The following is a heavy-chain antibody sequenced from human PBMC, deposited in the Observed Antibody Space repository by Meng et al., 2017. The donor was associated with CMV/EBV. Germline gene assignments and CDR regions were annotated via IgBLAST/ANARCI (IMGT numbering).Heavy chain of an antibody. V-gene: IGHV4-61*01. CDR3: ARTVRDGYPDPFWNY. Sequence: SETLSLTCTVSGGSVSSGSYYWSWTRQPPGKGLEWIGYTNDSGNTNYNPSLKSRVTISLDTSKNQFSLRLSSVTAADTAVYCCARTVRDGYPDPFWNYWGQGTLVTVSS. CDR1: GGSVSSGSYY. CDR2: TNDSGNT. J-gene: IGHJ4*02. D-gene: IGHD5-24*01.